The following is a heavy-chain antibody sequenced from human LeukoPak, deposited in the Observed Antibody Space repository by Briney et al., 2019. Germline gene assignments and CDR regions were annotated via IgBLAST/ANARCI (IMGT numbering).Heavy chain of an antibody. D-gene: IGHD3-9*01. CDR1: GFTFSSYA. V-gene: IGHV3-23*01. J-gene: IGHJ4*02. CDR3: AKDILTGPHYFDY. CDR2: ISGSGGNT. Sequence: PGGSLRLSCAASGFTFSSYAMSWVRQAPGKGLEWVSAISGSGGNTYYADSVKGRFTISRDNSKKTLYLQMNSLRAEDTAVYYCAKDILTGPHYFDYWGQRTLVTVSS.